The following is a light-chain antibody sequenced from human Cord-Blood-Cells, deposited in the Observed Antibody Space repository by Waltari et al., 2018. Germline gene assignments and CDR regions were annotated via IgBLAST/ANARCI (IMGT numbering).Light chain of an antibody. Sequence: EIVLTQSPATLSLSPGERATLSCGASQRVSSSYLAWYQQKPGLAPRLLIYDASSRATGIPDRFRGSGSGTDFTLTISRLEPEDFAVYYCKQYGSSLYSFGQGTKLEIK. CDR2: DAS. V-gene: IGKV3D-20*01. CDR3: KQYGSSLYS. J-gene: IGKJ2*03. CDR1: QRVSSSY.